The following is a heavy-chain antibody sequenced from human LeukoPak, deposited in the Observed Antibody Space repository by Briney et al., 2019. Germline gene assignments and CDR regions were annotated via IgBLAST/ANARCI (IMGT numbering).Heavy chain of an antibody. CDR2: ISLDGSNK. J-gene: IGHJ4*02. V-gene: IGHV3-30*18. CDR3: AKPTYGEEIFDY. CDR1: GFTFSRYG. D-gene: IGHD2-8*01. Sequence: GGSLRLSCAASGFTFSRYGMHWVRQAPGKGLEWVAFISLDGSNKYYADSVKGRFTISRDNSMNTLYLRMNSLRAEDTAVYYCAKPTYGEEIFDYWGQGTLVSVSS.